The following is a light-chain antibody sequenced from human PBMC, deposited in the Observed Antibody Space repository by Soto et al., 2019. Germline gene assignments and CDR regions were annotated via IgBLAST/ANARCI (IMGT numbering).Light chain of an antibody. CDR3: QHYKNWPPWT. J-gene: IGKJ1*01. V-gene: IGKV3-15*01. CDR2: DAS. Sequence: LLMRQSTPTLPLSLPDRAALSCRASQSVSSDLAWYQQRPGQAPRLLIYDASTRASGVPARFSGSGSGTEFTLTISSLQSEDFGVYYCQHYKNWPPWTFGQGTKVDIK. CDR1: QSVSSD.